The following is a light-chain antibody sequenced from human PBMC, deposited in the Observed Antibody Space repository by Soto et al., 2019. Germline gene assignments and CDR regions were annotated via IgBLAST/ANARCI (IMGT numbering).Light chain of an antibody. V-gene: IGKV3-11*01. CDR2: DAS. J-gene: IGKJ5*01. CDR1: QSVSSY. CDR3: QQRSNWPIT. Sequence: EIVLTQSPATLSLSPGERATLSCRASQSVSSYLAWYQQKPGQAPRLLIYDASNRATGIPARFSGSGSGTDFTLTISSLEPEDFAFYYCQQRSNWPITFGQGTRREIK.